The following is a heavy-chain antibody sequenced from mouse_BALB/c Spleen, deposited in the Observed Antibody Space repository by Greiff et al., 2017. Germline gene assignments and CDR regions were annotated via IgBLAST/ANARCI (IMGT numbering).Heavy chain of an antibody. CDR3: VRHDEGDYYGYDVAFAY. CDR1: GFTFNTYA. Sequence: EVKLVESGGGLVQPKGSLKLSCAASGFTFNTYAMNWVRQAPGKGLEWVARIRSKSNNYATYYADSVKDRFTISRDDSQSMLYLQMNNLKTEDTAMYYCVRHDEGDYYGYDVAFAYWGQGTLVTVSA. J-gene: IGHJ3*01. D-gene: IGHD2-2*01. CDR2: IRSKSNNYAT. V-gene: IGHV10-1*02.